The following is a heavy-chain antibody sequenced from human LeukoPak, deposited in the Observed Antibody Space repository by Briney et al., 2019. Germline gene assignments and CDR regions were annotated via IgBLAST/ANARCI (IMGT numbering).Heavy chain of an antibody. D-gene: IGHD2-2*01. CDR2: ISTNTGNP. V-gene: IGHV7-4-1*02. CDR1: GYAFTNYA. Sequence: ASVKVSCKASGYAFTNYALNWVRQAPGQGLEWMGWISTNTGNPTYAQGFTGRFVFSLDTSVNTAYLQISSLKAEDTAIYYCARVQGYCSTTSCYPHYWGQGTLVTVSS. CDR3: ARVQGYCSTTSCYPHY. J-gene: IGHJ4*02.